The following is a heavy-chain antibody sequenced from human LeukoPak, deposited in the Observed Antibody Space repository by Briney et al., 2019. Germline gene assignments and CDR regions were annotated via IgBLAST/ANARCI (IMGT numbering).Heavy chain of an antibody. J-gene: IGHJ4*02. CDR2: IKQDGSEK. CDR3: ARERGYSYGYYFDY. CDR1: GFTFSSYW. V-gene: IGHV3-7*01. D-gene: IGHD5-18*01. Sequence: GGSLRLSCAASGFTFSSYWMSWVRQAPGKGLEWVANIKQDGSEKYYVDSVKGRFTISRDNAKNSLYLQMNSLRAEDTAVYYCARERGYSYGYYFDYWGQGTLVTVSS.